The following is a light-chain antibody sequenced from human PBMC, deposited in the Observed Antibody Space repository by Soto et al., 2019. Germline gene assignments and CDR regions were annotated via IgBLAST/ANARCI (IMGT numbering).Light chain of an antibody. Sequence: QSALTQPPSASGSPGQSVTISCTGTSSDVGGYNYVSWYQQHPGKAPKLMIYEVTKRPSGVPDRFSGSKSGNTASLTVSGLQAEEEAYYYCISYAGSNNLYVVFGGGTQLTVL. CDR3: ISYAGSNNLYVV. CDR2: EVT. V-gene: IGLV2-8*01. J-gene: IGLJ2*01. CDR1: SSDVGGYNY.